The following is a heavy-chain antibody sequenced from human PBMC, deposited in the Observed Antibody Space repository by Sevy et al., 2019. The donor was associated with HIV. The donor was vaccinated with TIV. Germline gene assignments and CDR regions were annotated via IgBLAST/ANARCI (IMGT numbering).Heavy chain of an antibody. V-gene: IGHV3-13*01. CDR3: ARAYCSNTSCYAYFDY. CDR2: IGTAGDT. J-gene: IGHJ4*02. CDR1: GFTFSSYD. Sequence: GGSLRLSCAASGFTFSSYDMHWVRQATGKGLEWVSAIGTAGDTYYPGSVKGRFTISRENAKNSLYLQMNSLRAGDTAVYYCARAYCSNTSCYAYFDYWGQGTLVTVSS. D-gene: IGHD2-2*01.